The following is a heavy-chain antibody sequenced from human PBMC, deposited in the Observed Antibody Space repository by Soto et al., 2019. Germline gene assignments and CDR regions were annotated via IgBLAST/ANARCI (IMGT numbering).Heavy chain of an antibody. D-gene: IGHD4-17*01. J-gene: IGHJ6*02. CDR2: IRHSGST. V-gene: IGHV4-34*01. Sequence: QVHLQQWGAGLLKPSETLSLNCAVYGGSFYWTWIRQPPGKGLEWIGEIRHSGSTNYNPSLKSRGSISIDRSKSQVSVTVYSVTAADTAVYYGARVGGDYDYAVDVWGQGTTVTVSS. CDR3: ARVGGDYDYAVDV. CDR1: GGSFY.